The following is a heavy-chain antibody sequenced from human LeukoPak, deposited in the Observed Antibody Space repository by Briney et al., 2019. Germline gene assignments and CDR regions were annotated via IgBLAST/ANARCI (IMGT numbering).Heavy chain of an antibody. D-gene: IGHD2-15*01. CDR1: GGSFSGYY. CDR3: ARPGYCSGGSCHYDYYGMDV. CDR2: INHSGST. J-gene: IGHJ6*02. Sequence: SETLSLTCAVYGGSFSGYYWSWIRQPPGKGLEWIGEINHSGSTNYNPSLKSRVTISVDTSKNQFSLKLSSVTAADTAVYYCARPGYCSGGSCHYDYYGMDVRGQGTTVTVSS. V-gene: IGHV4-34*01.